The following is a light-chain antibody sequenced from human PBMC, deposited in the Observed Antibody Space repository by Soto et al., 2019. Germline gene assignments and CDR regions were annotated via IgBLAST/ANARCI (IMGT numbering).Light chain of an antibody. V-gene: IGKV1-33*01. Sequence: DIQVTQSPSPLFPSPPPRFTITGQATQDINIYLNWYQQKPGKAPNLLIYDASNLEIGVPSRFSGSGSGTHFTFTISSLQTEDIGTYYCQQYDILPITFGRGTRLEIK. CDR1: QDINIY. J-gene: IGKJ5*01. CDR2: DAS. CDR3: QQYDILPIT.